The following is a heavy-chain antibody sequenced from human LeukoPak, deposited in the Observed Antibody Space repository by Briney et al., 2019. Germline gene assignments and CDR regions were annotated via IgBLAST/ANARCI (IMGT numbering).Heavy chain of an antibody. CDR2: LYRDGTT. V-gene: IGHV3-53*01. CDR3: ARVGYYGDYALALDH. CDR1: GFDVSSNY. J-gene: IGHJ4*02. D-gene: IGHD4-17*01. Sequence: GGSLRLSCVASGFDVSSNYMSWVRQAPGKGLDWVSLLYRDGTTYYAESVKGRFTISRDSSKSTLYLQMNSLTVEDTALYYCARVGYYGDYALALDHWGQGTLVSVSS.